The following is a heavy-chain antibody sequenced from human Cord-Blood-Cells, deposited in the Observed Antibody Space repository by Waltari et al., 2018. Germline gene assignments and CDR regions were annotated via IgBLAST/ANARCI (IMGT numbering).Heavy chain of an antibody. CDR2: IYSGGST. D-gene: IGHD1-26*01. Sequence: EVQLVETGGGLIQPGGSLRLSCAASGFTVSSNYMSWVRQAPGKGLEWVSGIYSGGSTYYADSVKGRFTISRDNSKNTLYLQMNSLRAEDTAVYYCASCAWYSGSYYFDYWGQGTLVTVSS. V-gene: IGHV3-53*02. CDR3: ASCAWYSGSYYFDY. J-gene: IGHJ4*02. CDR1: GFTVSSNY.